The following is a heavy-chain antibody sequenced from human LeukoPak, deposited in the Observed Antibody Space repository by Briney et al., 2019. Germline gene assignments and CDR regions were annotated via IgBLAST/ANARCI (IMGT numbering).Heavy chain of an antibody. CDR2: IIPIFGTA. V-gene: IGHV1-69*13. D-gene: IGHD3-10*01. CDR1: GGTFSSYA. J-gene: IGHJ4*02. CDR3: ARETMVRGVIAPRYFDY. Sequence: SVKVSCKASGGTFSSYAISWVRQAPGQGLEWMGGIIPIFGTANYAQKFQGRVTITADESTSTAYMELSSLRSEDTAVYYCARETMVRGVIAPRYFDYWGQGTLVTVSS.